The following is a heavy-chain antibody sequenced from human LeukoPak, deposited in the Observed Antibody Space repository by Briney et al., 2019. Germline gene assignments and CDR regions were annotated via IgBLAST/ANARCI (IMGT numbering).Heavy chain of an antibody. CDR3: ARRGSSGWYEERFDY. Sequence: SETLSLTCAVYGGSFSGYYWSWIRQPPGKGLEWIGEINHSGSTNYNPSLKSRVTISVDTSKNQFSLKLSSVTAADTAVYYCARRGSSGWYEERFDYWGQGTLVTVSS. V-gene: IGHV4-34*01. CDR1: GGSFSGYY. CDR2: INHSGST. D-gene: IGHD6-19*01. J-gene: IGHJ4*02.